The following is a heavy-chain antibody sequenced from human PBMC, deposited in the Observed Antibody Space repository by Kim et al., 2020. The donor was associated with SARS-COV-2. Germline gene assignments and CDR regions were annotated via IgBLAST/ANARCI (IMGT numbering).Heavy chain of an antibody. J-gene: IGHJ6*02. D-gene: IGHD6-19*01. Sequence: SQTLSLTCAISGDSVSSDSAAWNWIRQSPSRGLEWLGRTYYRSRWYNDYAVSVKSRITFTPDTSKNQLSLQLNSVTPEDTAVYYCARDQGGIAVSATFHYNDGLDVWGQGTPVTVSS. V-gene: IGHV6-1*01. CDR1: GDSVSSDSAA. CDR2: TYYRSRWYN. CDR3: ARDQGGIAVSATFHYNDGLDV.